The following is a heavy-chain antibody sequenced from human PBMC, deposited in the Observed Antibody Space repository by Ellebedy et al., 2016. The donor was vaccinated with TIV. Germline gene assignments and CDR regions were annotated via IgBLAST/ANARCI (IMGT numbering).Heavy chain of an antibody. V-gene: IGHV3-11*06. J-gene: IGHJ4*02. CDR2: IISSSSYT. D-gene: IGHD1-26*01. Sequence: GGSLRLSCAASGFTFSDYYMSWIRQAPGKGLEWVSYIISSSSYTNYADSVKGRFTISRDNAKNSLYLQMNSLRVEDTAVYYCVRDGVGATPIDYWGQGTLVTVSS. CDR1: GFTFSDYY. CDR3: VRDGVGATPIDY.